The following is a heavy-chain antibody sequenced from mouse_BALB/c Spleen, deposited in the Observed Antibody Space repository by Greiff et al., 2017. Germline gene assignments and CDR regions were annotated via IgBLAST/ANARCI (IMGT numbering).Heavy chain of an antibody. V-gene: IGHV2-9*02. CDR3: ARYRYEPYYYAMDY. CDR1: GFSLTSYG. Sequence: VQLKESGPGLVAPSQSLSITCTVSGFSLTSYGVHWVRQPPGKGLEWLGVIWAGGSTNYNSALMSRLSISKDNSKSQVFLKMNSLQTDDTAMYYCARYRYEPYYYAMDYWGQGTSVTVSS. J-gene: IGHJ4*01. D-gene: IGHD2-14*01. CDR2: IWAGGST.